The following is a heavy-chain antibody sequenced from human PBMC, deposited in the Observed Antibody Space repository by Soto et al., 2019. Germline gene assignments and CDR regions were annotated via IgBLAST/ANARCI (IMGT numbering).Heavy chain of an antibody. CDR1: GFTFSSYS. Sequence: GGSLRLSCAASGFTFSSYSMNWVRQAPGKGLEWVSSISSSSSYIYYADSVKGRFTISRDNAKNSLYLQMNSLNAEDTAVYYCAREYYDILTGYLIYYYYYYMDVWGKGTTVTVSS. V-gene: IGHV3-21*01. CDR3: AREYYDILTGYLIYYYYYYMDV. CDR2: ISSSSSYI. D-gene: IGHD3-9*01. J-gene: IGHJ6*03.